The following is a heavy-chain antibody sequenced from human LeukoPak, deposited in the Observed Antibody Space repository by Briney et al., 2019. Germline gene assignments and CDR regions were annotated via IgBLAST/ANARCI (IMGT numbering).Heavy chain of an antibody. CDR2: ISAYNGNT. D-gene: IGHD2-21*01. V-gene: IGHV1-18*01. J-gene: IGHJ4*02. Sequence: ASVKVSCKATGYTFTDYYIQWVRQAPGQGLEWMGWISAYNGNTNYAQKLQGRVTMTTDTSTSTAYMELRSLRSDDTAVYYCARDLRWGSGRYFDYWGQGTLVTVSS. CDR3: ARDLRWGSGRYFDY. CDR1: GYTFTDYY.